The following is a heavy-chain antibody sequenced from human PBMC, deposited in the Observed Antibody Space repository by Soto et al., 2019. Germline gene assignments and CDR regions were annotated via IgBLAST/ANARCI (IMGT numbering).Heavy chain of an antibody. Sequence: GGSLRLSCAASGITFSSYWMSWVRQAPGKGLEWVANIKQDGSERYYVDSVKGRFTISRDNARKSVYLEMNSLRVEDTAVYYCATSYLAYWGQGTLVTVSS. CDR3: ATSYLAY. J-gene: IGHJ4*02. V-gene: IGHV3-7*01. D-gene: IGHD6-6*01. CDR2: IKQDGSER. CDR1: GITFSSYW.